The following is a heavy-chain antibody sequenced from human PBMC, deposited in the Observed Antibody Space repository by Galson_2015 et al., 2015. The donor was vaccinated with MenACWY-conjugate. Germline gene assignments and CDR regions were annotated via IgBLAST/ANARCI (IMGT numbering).Heavy chain of an antibody. CDR2: IWSDGNKK. V-gene: IGHV3-33*01. Sequence: SLRLSCAASGFTLSSYSMHWVRQSPGKGLEWVALIWSDGNKKSYVDSVRGRFNISRDNSKNTLYLQMNNLRADDTAVYYCARDRGLEWLPSNWFDPWAREPWSPSPQ. CDR3: ARDRGLEWLPSNWFDP. D-gene: IGHD3-3*01. CDR1: GFTLSSYS. J-gene: IGHJ5*02.